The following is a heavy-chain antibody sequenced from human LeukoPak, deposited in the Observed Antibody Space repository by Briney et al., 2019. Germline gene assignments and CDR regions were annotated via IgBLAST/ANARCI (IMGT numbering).Heavy chain of an antibody. CDR2: IIPIFGTA. V-gene: IGHV1-69*13. J-gene: IGHJ4*02. CDR1: GGTFSSYA. D-gene: IGHD3-16*01. Sequence: SVKVSCKASGGTFSSYAISWVRQAPGQGLEWMGGIIPIFGTANYAQKFQGRVTITADESTSTAYMELSSLRSEDTAVYYCASPFGSWGYFDYWGQGTLVTVSS. CDR3: ASPFGSWGYFDY.